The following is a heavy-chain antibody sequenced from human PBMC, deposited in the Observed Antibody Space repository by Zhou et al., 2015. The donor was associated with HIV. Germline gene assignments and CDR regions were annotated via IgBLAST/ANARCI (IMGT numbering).Heavy chain of an antibody. V-gene: IGHV1-69*06. Sequence: QVQLVQSGAEVKKPGSSVKVSCKASGGTFSSYAISWVRQAPGQGLEWMGGIIPIFGTANYAQKFQGRVTITADKSTSTAYMELSSLRSEDTAVYYCASDCSGGSCYPYNWFDPWGQGTLVTVSS. CDR1: GGTFSSYA. J-gene: IGHJ5*02. CDR3: ASDCSGGSCYPYNWFDP. D-gene: IGHD2-15*01. CDR2: IIPIFGTA.